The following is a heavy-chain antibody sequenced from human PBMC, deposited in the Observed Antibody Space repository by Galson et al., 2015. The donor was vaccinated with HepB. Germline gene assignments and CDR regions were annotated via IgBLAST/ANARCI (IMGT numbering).Heavy chain of an antibody. CDR1: GFTISSYW. Sequence: SLRLSCAASGFTISSYWMSWVRQTPGKGLEWVANIKEDGSEKYYVDSVKGRFNISRDSAQKSLYLQMNSLRVEDTAVYYCARVGTYCSRTSCFNYFDYWGQGTLVTVSS. D-gene: IGHD2-2*01. CDR2: IKEDGSEK. V-gene: IGHV3-7*03. CDR3: ARVGTYCSRTSCFNYFDY. J-gene: IGHJ4*02.